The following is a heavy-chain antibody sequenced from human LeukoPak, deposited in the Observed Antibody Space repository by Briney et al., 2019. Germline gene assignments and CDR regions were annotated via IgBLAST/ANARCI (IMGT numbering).Heavy chain of an antibody. CDR2: IIPIFGTA. V-gene: IGHV1-69*13. CDR3: AREDIVVVPAAANYYYGMDV. J-gene: IGHJ6*02. Sequence: SVKVSCKASGGTFSSYAISWVRQAPGQGLEWMGGIIPIFGTANYAQKFQGKVTITADESTSTAYMELSSLRSEDTAVYYCAREDIVVVPAAANYYYGMDVWGQGTTVTVSS. D-gene: IGHD2-2*01. CDR1: GGTFSSYA.